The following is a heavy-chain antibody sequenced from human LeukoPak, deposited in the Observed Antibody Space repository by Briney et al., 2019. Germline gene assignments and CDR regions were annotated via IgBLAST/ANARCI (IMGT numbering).Heavy chain of an antibody. CDR3: ARGPTVNRGGFDY. CDR1: GGSISSYY. V-gene: IGHV4-59*01. Sequence: PSETLSLTCTVSGGSISSYYWSWIRQPPGKGLEWIGYIYYSGSTNYNPSLKSRVTISVDTSKNQFSLKLSSVTAADTAVYYCARGPTVNRGGFDYWGQGTLVTVSS. D-gene: IGHD3-10*01. CDR2: IYYSGST. J-gene: IGHJ4*02.